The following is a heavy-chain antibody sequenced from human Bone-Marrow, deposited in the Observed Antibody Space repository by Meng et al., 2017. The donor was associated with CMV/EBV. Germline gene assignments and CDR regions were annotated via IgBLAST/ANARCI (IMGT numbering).Heavy chain of an antibody. Sequence: GEYLMISCAASGFTVCSNEMGWVRQAPGKGLEWVANIKQDGSEKYYVDSEKGRFTIPRDNAKNSLYLQMNSLRAEDTAVYYCERELTVTIGQGTHYYYYGMDVWGQGTTVTVSS. CDR2: IKQDGSEK. CDR3: ERELTVTIGQGTHYYYYGMDV. CDR1: GFTVCSNE. V-gene: IGHV3-7*01. D-gene: IGHD4-11*01. J-gene: IGHJ6*02.